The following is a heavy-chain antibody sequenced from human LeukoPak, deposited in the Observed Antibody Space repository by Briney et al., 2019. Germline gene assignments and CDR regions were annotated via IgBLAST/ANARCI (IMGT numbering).Heavy chain of an antibody. Sequence: QPGGSLRLSCAASGFTFSSFPMTWVRQAPGKGLEWVSYISSSGSTIYYADSVKGRFTISRDNAKNSLYLQMNSLRAEDTAVYYCARARGYSYGYFDYWGQGTLVTVSS. D-gene: IGHD5-18*01. J-gene: IGHJ4*02. CDR1: GFTFSSFP. V-gene: IGHV3-48*04. CDR3: ARARGYSYGYFDY. CDR2: ISSSGSTI.